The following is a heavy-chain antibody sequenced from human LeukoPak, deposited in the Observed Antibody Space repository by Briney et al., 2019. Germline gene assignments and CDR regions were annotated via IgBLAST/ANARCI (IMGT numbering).Heavy chain of an antibody. D-gene: IGHD3-10*01. Sequence: SETLSLTCAVYGGSFSGYYWSWIRQPPGKGLEWIGEINHSGSTNYNPSLKSRVTISIDTSKNQFSLKLSSVTAADTAVYYCARGVRSPMVRGSNWFDPWGQGTLVTASS. V-gene: IGHV4-34*01. CDR3: ARGVRSPMVRGSNWFDP. J-gene: IGHJ5*02. CDR2: INHSGST. CDR1: GGSFSGYY.